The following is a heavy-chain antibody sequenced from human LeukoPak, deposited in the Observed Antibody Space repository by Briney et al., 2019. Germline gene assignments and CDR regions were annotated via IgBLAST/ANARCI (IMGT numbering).Heavy chain of an antibody. J-gene: IGHJ5*02. Sequence: PSETLSLTCSVSGGSISSYYWSWMRQPPGKGLGWIGYLYYSGSTNDNPSLQSRVTISVDTSKNQFSLKLSSVTAADTAVYYCARSIAAAGTLFDPWGQGTLVTVSS. CDR2: LYYSGST. V-gene: IGHV4-59*01. D-gene: IGHD6-13*01. CDR1: GGSISSYY. CDR3: ARSIAAAGTLFDP.